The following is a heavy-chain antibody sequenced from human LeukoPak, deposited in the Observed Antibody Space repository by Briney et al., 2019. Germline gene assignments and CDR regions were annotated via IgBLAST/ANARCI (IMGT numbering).Heavy chain of an antibody. D-gene: IGHD2-2*01. CDR1: GYTFTSYD. CDR3: ARGVVPAAMLYYYYMDV. CDR2: MNPNSGNT. J-gene: IGHJ6*03. Sequence: PEASVKVSCKASGYTFTSYDINWVRQAPGQGLEWMGWMNPNSGNTGYAQKFQGRVTMTRNTSISTAYMELSSLRSEDTAVYYCARGVVPAAMLYYYYMDVWGKGTTVTISS. V-gene: IGHV1-8*01.